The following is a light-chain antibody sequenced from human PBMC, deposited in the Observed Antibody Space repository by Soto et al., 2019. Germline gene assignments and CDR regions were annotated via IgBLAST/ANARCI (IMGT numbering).Light chain of an antibody. CDR1: NNDVGRFDL. CDR3: CSYAGSRGLV. V-gene: IGLV2-23*01. CDR2: EGS. Sequence: QSVPTQPASVSGSPGQSITISCTGTNNDVGRFDLVSWYQQHPGKAPKLMIYEGSKRPSGVSNRFSGSKSGNTASLTISGLQAEDEADYYCCSYAGSRGLVFGGGTKVTVL. J-gene: IGLJ2*01.